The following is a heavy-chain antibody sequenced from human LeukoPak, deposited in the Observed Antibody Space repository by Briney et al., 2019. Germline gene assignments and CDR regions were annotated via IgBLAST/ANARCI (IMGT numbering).Heavy chain of an antibody. CDR1: GFIFSSFS. V-gene: IGHV3-21*01. Sequence: PGGSLRLSCAASGFIFSSFSMNWVRQVPGKGLEWVSSISSSSTCIFYADSVKGRFSISRDDAKNSLYLQMNSLRAEDTAVYYCARDFPSRVGEGFDFWGQGTLVTVSS. CDR2: ISSSSTCI. J-gene: IGHJ5*01. CDR3: ARDFPSRVGEGFDF. D-gene: IGHD3-10*01.